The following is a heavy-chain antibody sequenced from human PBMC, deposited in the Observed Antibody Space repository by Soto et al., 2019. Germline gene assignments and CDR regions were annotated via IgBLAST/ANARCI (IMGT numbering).Heavy chain of an antibody. CDR1: GFTFSNYW. J-gene: IGHJ4*02. D-gene: IGHD6-13*01. CDR3: ARDGGSNGWSDFDY. V-gene: IGHV3-48*02. Sequence: GRSLRLSCAASGFTFSNYWMNWVRQAPGKGLEWVSFIRSRSNTIYYADSVKGRFTISRDNGKNSLYLQMDSLRDEDTAVYYCARDGGSNGWSDFDYWGQGALVTVSS. CDR2: IRSRSNTI.